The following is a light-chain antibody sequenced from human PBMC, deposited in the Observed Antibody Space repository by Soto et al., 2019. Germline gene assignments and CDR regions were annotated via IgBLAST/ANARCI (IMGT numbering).Light chain of an antibody. Sequence: DIPMTQSPSSLSASVGDRVTITCRASQSISSYLNWYQQKPGKAPELLIYGASSLQGGVPSRFSGSGSGTDFTLTISSLQPEDFATYYCQQSYSTPITFGQGTRLEIK. CDR3: QQSYSTPIT. CDR1: QSISSY. CDR2: GAS. J-gene: IGKJ5*01. V-gene: IGKV1-39*01.